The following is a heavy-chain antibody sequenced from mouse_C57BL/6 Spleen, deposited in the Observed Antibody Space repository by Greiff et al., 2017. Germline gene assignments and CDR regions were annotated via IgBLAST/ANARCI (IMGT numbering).Heavy chain of an antibody. J-gene: IGHJ1*03. D-gene: IGHD1-1*01. CDR1: GYTFTDYN. V-gene: IGHV1-18*01. CDR3: ARALYYDGSSYNDWYFDV. Sequence: VQLQQSGPELVKPGASVKIPCKASGYTFTDYNMDWVKQSHGKSLEWIGDINPNNGGTIYNQKFKGKATLTVDKSSSTAYMELRSLTSEDTAVYYCARALYYDGSSYNDWYFDVWGTGTTVTVSS. CDR2: INPNNGGT.